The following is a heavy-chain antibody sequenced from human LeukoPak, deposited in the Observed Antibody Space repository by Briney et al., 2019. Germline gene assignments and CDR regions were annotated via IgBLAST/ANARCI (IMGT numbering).Heavy chain of an antibody. V-gene: IGHV1-69*05. D-gene: IGHD2-15*01. J-gene: IGHJ5*02. CDR1: GGTFSSYA. CDR3: ARSSGGSCYGCHWFDP. CDR2: IIPIFGTA. Sequence: ASVKVSCKASGGTFSSYAISWVRQAPGQGLEWMGGIIPIFGTANYAQKFQGRVTITTDESTSTAYMELSSLRYEDTAVYYCARSSGGSCYGCHWFDPWGQGTLVTVSS.